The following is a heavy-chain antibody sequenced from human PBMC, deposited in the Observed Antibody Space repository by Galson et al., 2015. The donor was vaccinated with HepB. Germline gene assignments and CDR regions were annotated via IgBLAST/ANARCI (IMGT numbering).Heavy chain of an antibody. Sequence: SVKVSCKASGYTFTSYDINWVRQAAGQGLEWMGWVNPNSGNTGYAQRFQGRVTMTRNTSISTVYMELSSLRSEDTAVYYCARTYFDSGGWESQFDPWGQGTLVTVSS. CDR2: VNPNSGNT. CDR1: GYTFTSYD. J-gene: IGHJ5*02. D-gene: IGHD3-22*01. V-gene: IGHV1-8*01. CDR3: ARTYFDSGGWESQFDP.